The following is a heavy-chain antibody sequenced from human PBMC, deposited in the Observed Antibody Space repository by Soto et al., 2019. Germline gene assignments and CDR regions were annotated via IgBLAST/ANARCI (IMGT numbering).Heavy chain of an antibody. CDR1: GFTVSSNY. D-gene: IGHD3-22*01. CDR3: AKDYYDSSGSNDAFDI. V-gene: IGHV3-23*01. Sequence: GGSLRLSCAASGFTVSSNYMSWVRQAPGKGLEWVSAISGSGGSTYYADSVKGRFTISRDNSKNTLYLQMNSLRAEDTAVYYCAKDYYDSSGSNDAFDIWGQGTMVTVSS. CDR2: ISGSGGST. J-gene: IGHJ3*02.